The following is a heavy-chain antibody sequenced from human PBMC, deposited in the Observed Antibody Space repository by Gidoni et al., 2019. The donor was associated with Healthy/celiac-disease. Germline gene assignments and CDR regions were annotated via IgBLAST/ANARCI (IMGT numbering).Heavy chain of an antibody. V-gene: IGHV4-39*01. J-gene: IGHJ4*02. Sequence: QLQLQESGPGLVKPSATLSLTCTVSGGSISSSSYNWGWIRQPPGKGLEWIGSIYYSGSTYYNPSLKSRVTISVDTSKNQFSLKLSSVTAADTAVYYCARLGVDPHFDYWGQGTLVTVSS. CDR1: GGSISSSSYN. CDR3: ARLGVDPHFDY. CDR2: IYYSGST.